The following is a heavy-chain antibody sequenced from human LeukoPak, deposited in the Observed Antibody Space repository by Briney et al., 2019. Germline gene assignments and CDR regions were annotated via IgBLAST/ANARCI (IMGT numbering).Heavy chain of an antibody. Sequence: GGPLRLSCPAPGFTLDDYGLSWVGQPQGKGLDWAPGINWNGGSTGYADSVKGRFTISRDNAKNSLYLQMNSLRAEDTALYYCAKDAGGYYYYYMGVWGKGTTVTISS. CDR3: AKDAGGYYYYYMGV. CDR2: INWNGGST. CDR1: GFTLDDYG. J-gene: IGHJ6*03. V-gene: IGHV3-20*04. D-gene: IGHD3-10*01.